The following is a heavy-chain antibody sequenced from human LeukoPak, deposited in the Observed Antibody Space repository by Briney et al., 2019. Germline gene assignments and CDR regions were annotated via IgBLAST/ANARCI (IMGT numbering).Heavy chain of an antibody. CDR3: ARDRWKGSSSRYPADY. CDR1: GFTFSSYA. D-gene: IGHD6-13*01. V-gene: IGHV3-30-3*01. J-gene: IGHJ4*02. CDR2: ISYDGSNK. Sequence: PGRSLRLSCAASGFTFSSYAMHWVRQAPSKGLEWVAVISYDGSNKYYADPVKGRFTISRDNSKNTLYLQMNSLRAEDTAVYYCARDRWKGSSSRYPADYWGQGTLVTVSS.